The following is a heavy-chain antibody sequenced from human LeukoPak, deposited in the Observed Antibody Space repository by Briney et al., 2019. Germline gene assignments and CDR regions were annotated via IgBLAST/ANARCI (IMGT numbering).Heavy chain of an antibody. CDR3: ARGLGFGEGGRPHFDY. J-gene: IGHJ4*02. CDR2: IYYSGST. CDR1: GGSISSSSYY. V-gene: IGHV4-39*07. D-gene: IGHD3-10*01. Sequence: ASETLSLTCTVSGGSISSSSYYWGWIRQPPGKGLEWIGSIYYSGSTNYNPSLKSRVTISVDTSKNQFSLKLSSVTAADTAVYYCARGLGFGEGGRPHFDYWGQGTLVTVSS.